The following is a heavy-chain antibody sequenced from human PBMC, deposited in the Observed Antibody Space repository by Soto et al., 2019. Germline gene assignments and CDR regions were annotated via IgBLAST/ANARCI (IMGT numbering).Heavy chain of an antibody. Sequence: SETLSLTCTVSGGSISSYYWNWIRQPPGKGLEWIGYIYYSGSTNYNPSLKSRVTISVDTSKNQFSLNLSSVTAADTAVYYCARLELEENYYYYMDVWGKGTTVTVSS. V-gene: IGHV4-59*08. J-gene: IGHJ6*03. CDR2: IYYSGST. CDR3: ARLELEENYYYYMDV. CDR1: GGSISSYY. D-gene: IGHD3-10*01.